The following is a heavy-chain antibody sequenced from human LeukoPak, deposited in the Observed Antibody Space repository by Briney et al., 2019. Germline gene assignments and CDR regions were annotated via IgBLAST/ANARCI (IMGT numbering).Heavy chain of an antibody. D-gene: IGHD5-18*01. J-gene: IGHJ3*02. Sequence: SETLSLTCTVSGGSISSGSYYWSWIRQPAGKGLEWIGRIYTSGSTNYNPSPKSRITISVDTSKNQFSLKLNSVTAADTAVYYCAKSYGYGLVDIWGQGTMVTVSS. CDR1: GGSISSGSYY. V-gene: IGHV4-61*02. CDR3: AKSYGYGLVDI. CDR2: IYTSGST.